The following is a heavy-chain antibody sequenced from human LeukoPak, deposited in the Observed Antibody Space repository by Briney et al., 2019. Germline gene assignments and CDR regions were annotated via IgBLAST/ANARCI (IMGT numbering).Heavy chain of an antibody. CDR1: GGSFSGYY. CDR3: AAGCSSTSCYWYYYTDV. J-gene: IGHJ6*03. Sequence: SETLSLTCAVYGGSFSGYYWSWIRQPPGKGLEWIGEINQSGSTNYNPSLKSRVTISVDTSKKQFSLKLSPVTAADTAVYYCAAGCSSTSCYWYYYTDVWGKGTTVTVSS. D-gene: IGHD2-2*01. CDR2: INQSGST. V-gene: IGHV4-34*01.